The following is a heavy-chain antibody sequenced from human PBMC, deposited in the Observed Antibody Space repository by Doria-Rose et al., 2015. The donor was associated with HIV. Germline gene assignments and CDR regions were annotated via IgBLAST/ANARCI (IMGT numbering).Heavy chain of an antibody. Sequence: QITLKESGPVLVKPTETLTLTCTVSGVSLSSPGMGVSWIRQPPGKALEWLANISSDDERSYKASLKSTLTSSRGTARSQVVRTMTDMDHVDTATYYCARIKSSRWYHKYYFDSWGQGTLVIVSA. CDR3: ARIKSSRWYHKYYFDS. D-gene: IGHD6-13*01. J-gene: IGHJ4*02. CDR1: GVSLSSPGMG. V-gene: IGHV2-26*01. CDR2: ISSDDER.